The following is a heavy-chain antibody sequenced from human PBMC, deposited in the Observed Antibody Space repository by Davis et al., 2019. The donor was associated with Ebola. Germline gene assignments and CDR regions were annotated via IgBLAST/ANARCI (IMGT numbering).Heavy chain of an antibody. CDR1: GDSVGSGASY. D-gene: IGHD3-22*01. CDR3: ATERHYYDGGGYQYYFDW. Sequence: PSETLSLTCTVSGDSVGSGASYWAWIRQRPGKGLEWIGYIHDSGTTYYNPSLWNPITMSMDTSKNQFSLKMNSVTAADTAVYYCATERHYYDGGGYQYYFDWWGQGTLVTVSS. CDR2: IHDSGTT. V-gene: IGHV4-31*01. J-gene: IGHJ4*02.